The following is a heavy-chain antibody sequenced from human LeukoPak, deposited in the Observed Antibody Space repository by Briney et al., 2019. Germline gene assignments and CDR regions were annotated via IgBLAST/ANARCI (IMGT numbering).Heavy chain of an antibody. D-gene: IGHD6-6*01. V-gene: IGHV3-48*03. CDR2: ISSSGSTI. Sequence: TGGSLRLSCAASGSTFSSYEMNWVRQAPGKGLEWVSYISSSGSTIYYADSVRGRFTISRDNAKNSLYLQMNSLRAEDTAVYYCAREESSSSGYYFDYWGQGTLVTVSS. J-gene: IGHJ4*02. CDR1: GSTFSSYE. CDR3: AREESSSSGYYFDY.